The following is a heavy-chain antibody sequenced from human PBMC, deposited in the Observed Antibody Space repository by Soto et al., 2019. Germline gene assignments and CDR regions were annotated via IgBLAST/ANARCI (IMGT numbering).Heavy chain of an antibody. Sequence: QVQLQESGPGLVKPSETLSLTCTVSGGSISNYYWSWIRQSPGKGLEWIGNSYHSGSTNYNPSLKSRVTIAVDTSKNQFSLNLRSLTAADTAVYYCARAWTRAWSHWFDPWGQGALVSVSS. CDR3: ARAWTRAWSHWFDP. CDR2: SYHSGST. D-gene: IGHD1-1*01. J-gene: IGHJ5*02. V-gene: IGHV4-59*01. CDR1: GGSISNYY.